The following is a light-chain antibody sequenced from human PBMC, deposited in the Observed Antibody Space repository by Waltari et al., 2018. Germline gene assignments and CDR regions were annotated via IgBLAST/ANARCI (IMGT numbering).Light chain of an antibody. CDR3: QQRSNWPRT. CDR1: QNIGSY. CDR2: DAS. Sequence: EIVLTQSPATLSLSPGERATLSCRASQNIGSYLAWYQQKPGQPPRVLIYDASTRATGIPARFSGSGSVADFALTISSLEPDDFAVYYCQQRSNWPRTFGQGTKLEIK. V-gene: IGKV3-11*01. J-gene: IGKJ2*01.